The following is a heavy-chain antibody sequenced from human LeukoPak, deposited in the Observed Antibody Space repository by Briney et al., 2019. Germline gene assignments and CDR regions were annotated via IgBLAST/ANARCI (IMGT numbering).Heavy chain of an antibody. CDR2: IYYSGST. CDR3: ARDRTGYSSSWYYFDY. V-gene: IGHV4-59*01. CDR1: GGSISSYY. Sequence: SETLSLTCTVSGGSISSYYWSWIRQPPGKGLERIGYIYYSGSTNYNPSLKSRVTISVDTSKNQFSLKLSSVTAADTAVYYCARDRTGYSSSWYYFDYWGQGTLVTVSS. D-gene: IGHD6-13*01. J-gene: IGHJ4*02.